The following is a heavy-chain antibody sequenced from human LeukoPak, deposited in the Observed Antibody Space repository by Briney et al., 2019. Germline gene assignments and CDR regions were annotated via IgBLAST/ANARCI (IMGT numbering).Heavy chain of an antibody. CDR1: GFTFSSYA. J-gene: IGHJ4*02. CDR2: ISYDGSNK. V-gene: IGHV3-30*04. D-gene: IGHD3-16*02. CDR3: ARDPTWGLSTPDY. Sequence: GGSLRLSCAASGFTFSSYAMHWVRQAPGKGLEWVAVISYDGSNKYYADSVKGRFTISRDNSKNTLYLQTNSLRAEDTAVYYCARDPTWGLSTPDYWGQGTLVTVSS.